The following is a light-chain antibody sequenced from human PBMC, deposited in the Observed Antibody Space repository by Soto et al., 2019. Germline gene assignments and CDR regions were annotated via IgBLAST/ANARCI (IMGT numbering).Light chain of an antibody. CDR1: QSVGSY. Sequence: EIVLTQSPATLSLSPGERATLSCRASQSVGSYLAWYRQKTGQAPRLLIYNASNRATDIPARFSGSGSGTDFTLTISSLEPEDSAVYYCQQRSNWPPEYTFGQGTKLEIK. J-gene: IGKJ2*01. V-gene: IGKV3-11*01. CDR2: NAS. CDR3: QQRSNWPPEYT.